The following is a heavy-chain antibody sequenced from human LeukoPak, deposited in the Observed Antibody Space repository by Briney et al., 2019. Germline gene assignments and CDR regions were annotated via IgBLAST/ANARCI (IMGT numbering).Heavy chain of an antibody. Sequence: PGGSLRLSCAASGFTVSSNYMSWVRQAPGKGLEWVSVIYSGGSTYYADSVKGRFTISRDNSKNTLYLQMNSLRAEDTAVYYCARFGYDILTGSFDYWGQGTLVTVSS. J-gene: IGHJ4*02. CDR1: GFTVSSNY. CDR3: ARFGYDILTGSFDY. D-gene: IGHD3-9*01. CDR2: IYSGGST. V-gene: IGHV3-53*01.